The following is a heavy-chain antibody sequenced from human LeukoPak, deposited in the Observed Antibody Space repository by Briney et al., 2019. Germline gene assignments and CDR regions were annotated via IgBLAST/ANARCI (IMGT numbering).Heavy chain of an antibody. CDR2: INPSGGST. V-gene: IGHV1-46*01. Sequence: GASVEVSCKASVYTFTSYYIHWVRQAPGQGLEWMGIINPSGGSTSYAQKFQGRVTMTRDTSTSTVYMELSSLRSEDTAVYYCARSIITGTLPGFGYWGQGTLVTVSS. J-gene: IGHJ4*02. CDR3: ARSIITGTLPGFGY. CDR1: VYTFTSYY. D-gene: IGHD1-7*01.